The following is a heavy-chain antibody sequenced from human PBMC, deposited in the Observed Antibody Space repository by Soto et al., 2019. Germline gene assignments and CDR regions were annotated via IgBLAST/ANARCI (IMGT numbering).Heavy chain of an antibody. V-gene: IGHV4-59*01. D-gene: IGHD2-2*01. CDR2: IYYSGST. CDR3: ARGVVPAAMFDP. CDR1: GGSISSYY. Sequence: SETLSLTCTVSGGSISSYYWSWIRQPPGKGLEWIGYIYYSGSTNYNPSLKSRVTISVDTSKNQFSLKLSSVTAVDTAVYYCARGVVPAAMFDPWGQGTLVTVSS. J-gene: IGHJ5*02.